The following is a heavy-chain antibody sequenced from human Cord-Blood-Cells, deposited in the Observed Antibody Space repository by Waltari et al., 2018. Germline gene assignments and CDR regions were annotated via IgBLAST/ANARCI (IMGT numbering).Heavy chain of an antibody. CDR1: GFTFSSYS. V-gene: IGHV3-21*01. Sequence: VQMVESGGGLVKYGGYLRLCCAASGFTFSSYSMNWVRQAPGKGLEWGSSISSRSSYIYYADAVKGRFTISRDNAKNSLYLQMNSLRAEDTAVYYCATPREWGQGTLVTVSS. CDR2: ISSRSSYI. J-gene: IGHJ4*02. CDR3: ATPRE.